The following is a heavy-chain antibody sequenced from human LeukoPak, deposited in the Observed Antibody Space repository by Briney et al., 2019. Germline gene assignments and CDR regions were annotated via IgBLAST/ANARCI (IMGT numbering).Heavy chain of an antibody. CDR3: ARDLLDGMDV. J-gene: IGHJ6*02. Sequence: TLSLTFAMSGDRVSRNSAAWGWGRQCPSRGVACLGRTYYRSKSYNDYAVSVKSRITINPATSKNQFSLQLNSVTPEDTAVYYCARDLLDGMDVWGQGTTVTVSS. D-gene: IGHD2-15*01. CDR2: TYYRSKSYN. V-gene: IGHV6-1*01. CDR1: GDRVSRNSAA.